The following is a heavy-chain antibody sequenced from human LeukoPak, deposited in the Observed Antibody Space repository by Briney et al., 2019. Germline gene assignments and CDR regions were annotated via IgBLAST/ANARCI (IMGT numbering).Heavy chain of an antibody. CDR2: ISSSGTLM. J-gene: IGHJ4*02. D-gene: IGHD4-17*01. CDR3: ARAITDYGDYDSPFFDY. V-gene: IGHV3-48*04. Sequence: PGGSLRLSCAASGFTFCSHNMNWVRQAPGKGLEWVSYISSSGTLMFYSDSVKGRFTISRDNASVSLQMNSLRAEDTALYYCARAITDYGDYDSPFFDYWGQGTLVTVSS. CDR1: GFTFCSHN.